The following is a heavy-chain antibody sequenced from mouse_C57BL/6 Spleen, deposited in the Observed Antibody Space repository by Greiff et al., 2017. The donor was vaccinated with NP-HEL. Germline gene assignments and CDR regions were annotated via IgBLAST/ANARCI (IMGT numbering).Heavy chain of an antibody. CDR3: ARDYSPYAMDY. CDR2: INPYNGDT. J-gene: IGHJ4*01. Sequence: VQLKQSGPELVKPGDSVKISCKASGYSFTGYFMNWVMQSHGKSLEWIGRINPYNGDTFYNQKFKGKATLTVDKSSSTAHMERRSLTSEDSAVYYCARDYSPYAMDYWGQGTSVTVSS. V-gene: IGHV1-20*01. CDR1: GYSFTGYF. D-gene: IGHD2-12*01.